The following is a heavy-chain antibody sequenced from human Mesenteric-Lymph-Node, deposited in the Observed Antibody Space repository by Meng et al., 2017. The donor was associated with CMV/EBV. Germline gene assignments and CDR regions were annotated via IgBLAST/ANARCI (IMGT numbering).Heavy chain of an antibody. V-gene: IGHV1-18*04. CDR1: GYTFTGYG. J-gene: IGHJ4*02. CDR3: ARGGRLLRGESDH. Sequence: ASVKVSCKASGYTFTGYGINWVRQAPGQGLEWMGWTSPFNAHTNYAQKFRGRITMIADTSTSTGYMELRSLRSDDTAVYFCARGGRLLRGESDHWGQGSLVTVSS. D-gene: IGHD3-16*01. CDR2: TSPFNAHT.